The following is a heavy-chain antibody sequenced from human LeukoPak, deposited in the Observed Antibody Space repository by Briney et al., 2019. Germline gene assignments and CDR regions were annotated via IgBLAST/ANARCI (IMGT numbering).Heavy chain of an antibody. CDR2: INPNSGGT. Sequence: ASVKVSCKASGYTFTGYYMHWVRQAPGQGLEWMGRINPNSGGTNYAQKFQGRVTLTRDTSISTGYMEPTSLRSDDTAVYYCARDFYYDTDGYYGLDYWGQGTLVTV. CDR1: GYTFTGYY. D-gene: IGHD3-22*01. CDR3: ARDFYYDTDGYYGLDY. V-gene: IGHV1-2*06. J-gene: IGHJ4*02.